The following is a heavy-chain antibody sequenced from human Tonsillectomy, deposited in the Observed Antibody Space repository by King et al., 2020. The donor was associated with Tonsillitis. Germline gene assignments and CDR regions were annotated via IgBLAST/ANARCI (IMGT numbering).Heavy chain of an antibody. CDR1: GGSFSGHY. V-gene: IGHV4-34*01. J-gene: IGHJ4*02. CDR2: INHSRST. CDR3: ARFGGYSSGWWLDY. D-gene: IGHD6-19*01. Sequence: VQLQQWGAGLSKPSETLSLTCAVYGGSFSGHYWSWIRQPPGKGLEWIGEINHSRSTNYNPSLKSRVTISVDTSKNQFSLNLSSVTAADTAVYYCARFGGYSSGWWLDYWGQGTLVTVSS.